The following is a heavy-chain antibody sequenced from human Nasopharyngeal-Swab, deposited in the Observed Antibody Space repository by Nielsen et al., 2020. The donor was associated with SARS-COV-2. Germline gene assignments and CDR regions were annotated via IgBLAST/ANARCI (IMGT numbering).Heavy chain of an antibody. CDR1: GFTFSSYG. V-gene: IGHV3-33*01. CDR2: IWYDGSNK. CDR3: ARSRREKLLWLGRSYYYGMDV. D-gene: IGHD2-2*01. Sequence: GESLKISCAASGFTFSSYGMHWVRQAPGKGPEWVAVIWYDGSNKYYADSVKGRFTISRDNSKNTLYLQMNSLRAEDTAVYYCARSRREKLLWLGRSYYYGMDVWGQGTTVTVSS. J-gene: IGHJ6*02.